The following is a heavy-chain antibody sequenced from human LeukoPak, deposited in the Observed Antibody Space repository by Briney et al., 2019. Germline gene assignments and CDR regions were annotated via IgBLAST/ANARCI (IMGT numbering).Heavy chain of an antibody. CDR3: ATLVVITSSGYFDY. Sequence: GGSLRLSCAASGFTFSSYGMHWVRQAPGKGLEWVAFIRYDGSNKYYADSVKGRFTISRDNSKNTLYLQMNSLRAEDTAVYYCATLVVITSSGYFDYWGQGTLVTVSS. CDR1: GFTFSSYG. CDR2: IRYDGSNK. J-gene: IGHJ4*02. V-gene: IGHV3-30*02. D-gene: IGHD3-22*01.